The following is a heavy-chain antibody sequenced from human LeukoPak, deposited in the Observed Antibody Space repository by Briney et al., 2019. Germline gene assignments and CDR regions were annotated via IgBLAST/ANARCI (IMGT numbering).Heavy chain of an antibody. CDR1: GFTFSSCS. CDR3: AREYYDFWSGRWADY. CDR2: ISSSSSYI. V-gene: IGHV3-21*01. J-gene: IGHJ4*02. D-gene: IGHD3-3*01. Sequence: GGSLRLSCAASGFTFSSCSMNWVRQAPGKGLEWVSSISSSSSYIYYADSVKGRFTISRDNAKNSLYLQMSSLRAEDTAVYYCAREYYDFWSGRWADYWGQGTLVTVSS.